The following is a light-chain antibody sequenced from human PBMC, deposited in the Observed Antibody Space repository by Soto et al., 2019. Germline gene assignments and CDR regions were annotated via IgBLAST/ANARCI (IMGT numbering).Light chain of an antibody. CDR1: QSVSSSY. CDR2: GAS. J-gene: IGKJ5*01. CDR3: QVYAFLPIT. Sequence: ENVLTQSPGTLSLYPGERATLSCRASQSVSSSYLAWYQQKPGQAPGLLIYGASSRATGIPDKFSGSGSGTDFTLTIDVLEPEDFAGYCCQVYAFLPITFGQVTRLEIK. V-gene: IGKV3-20*01.